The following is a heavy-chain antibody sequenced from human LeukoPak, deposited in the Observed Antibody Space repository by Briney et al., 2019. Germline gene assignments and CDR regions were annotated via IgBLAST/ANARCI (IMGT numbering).Heavy chain of an antibody. CDR2: ISGGGGST. J-gene: IGHJ4*02. D-gene: IGHD1-7*01. V-gene: IGHV3-23*01. CDR1: GFPFSNYA. Sequence: GGSLRLSCAASGFPFSNYAMMWVRQAPGKGLEWVSAISGGGGSTHYADSVKGRFTISRDNSQNTLYLQTNSLRAEDTAVYFCAKDLRGNYVRYFDYWGQGILVTVSS. CDR3: AKDLRGNYVRYFDY.